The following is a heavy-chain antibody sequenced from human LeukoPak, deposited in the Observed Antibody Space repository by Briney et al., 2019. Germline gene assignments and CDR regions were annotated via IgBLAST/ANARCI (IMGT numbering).Heavy chain of an antibody. CDR1: GFTFSSYG. CDR3: ASGGPTRGTLDY. CDR2: TWFDGSRE. J-gene: IGHJ4*02. Sequence: GRSLRLSCAASGFTFSSYGMHWVRQAPGKGLEWVALTWFDGSREYYGDSVRGRFTISRDNSKNTLDLQMSSLRVEDTAVYYCASGGPTRGTLDYWGQGTLVTVSS. D-gene: IGHD1-26*01. V-gene: IGHV3-33*01.